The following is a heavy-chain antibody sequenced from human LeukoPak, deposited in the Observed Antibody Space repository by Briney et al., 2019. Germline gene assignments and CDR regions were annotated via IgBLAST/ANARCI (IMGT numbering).Heavy chain of an antibody. CDR2: ISSGRGTG. CDR1: GFTFSDSA. V-gene: IGHV3-30-3*02. D-gene: IGHD3-3*01. CDR3: AKDGGRGYSDFDY. J-gene: IGHJ4*02. Sequence: PGRSLRLSCAASGFTFSDSAMHWVRQAPGKGLEWLTVISSGRGTGYYPDSMKGRITISRDNAKNTLYLQMNRLTTEDTAIYYCAKDGGRGYSDFDYWGQGTLVTVSS.